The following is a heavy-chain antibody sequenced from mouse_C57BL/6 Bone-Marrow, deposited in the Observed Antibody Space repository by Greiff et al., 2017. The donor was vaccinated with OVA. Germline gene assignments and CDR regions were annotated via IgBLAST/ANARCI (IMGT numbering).Heavy chain of an antibody. CDR3: ARDVDYGRGAMDY. D-gene: IGHD1-1*01. V-gene: IGHV3-6*01. CDR2: ISYDGSN. Sequence: ESGPGLVKPSQSLSLTCSVTGYSITSGYYWNWIRQFPGNKLEWMGYISYDGSNNYNPSLKNRISITRDTSKNQFFLKLNSVTTEDTATYYCARDVDYGRGAMDYWGQGTSVTVSS. CDR1: GYSITSGYY. J-gene: IGHJ4*01.